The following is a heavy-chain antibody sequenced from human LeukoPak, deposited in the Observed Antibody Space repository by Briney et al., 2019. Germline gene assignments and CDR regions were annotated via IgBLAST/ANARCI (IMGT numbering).Heavy chain of an antibody. CDR3: AKDKGCGGDCYWYYFDY. Sequence: PGRSLRLTCAASGFTFNSYGMHWVRRAPGKGLEWVAVISYDGSNKYYADSVKGRFTVSRDNSKNTLHLQMNSLRAEDTAVYYCAKDKGCGGDCYWYYFDYWGQGTLVTVSS. D-gene: IGHD2-21*02. CDR1: GFTFNSYG. V-gene: IGHV3-30*18. J-gene: IGHJ4*02. CDR2: ISYDGSNK.